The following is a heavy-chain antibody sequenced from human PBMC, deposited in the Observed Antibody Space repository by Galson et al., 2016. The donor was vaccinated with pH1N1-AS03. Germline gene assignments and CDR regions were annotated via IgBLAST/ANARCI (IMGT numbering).Heavy chain of an antibody. CDR3: VVWHSSAVRWGFDY. D-gene: IGHD3-22*01. V-gene: IGHV3-33*01. CDR1: GFPFSNSG. Sequence: SLRLSCAASGFPFSNSGMHWVRQAPGKGLEWVALIWYDGSSQYYTDSVKGRFTISRDNSENTLYLKMNSLRPEDTAVYSCVVWHSSAVRWGFDYWGQGTLVTVSS. CDR2: IWYDGSSQ. J-gene: IGHJ4*02.